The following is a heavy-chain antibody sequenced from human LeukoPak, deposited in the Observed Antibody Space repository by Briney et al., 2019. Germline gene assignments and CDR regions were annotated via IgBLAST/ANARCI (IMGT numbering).Heavy chain of an antibody. D-gene: IGHD1-14*01. CDR3: ARGRKDWYVDL. V-gene: IGHV3-74*01. CDR2: ITGDGSST. J-gene: IGHJ2*01. Sequence: PGGSLRLSCAASGFTFSSYWMHWVRQAPGKGLVWVSRITGDGSSTSYADSVKGRFTISRDNAKNTLYLQMNSLRAEDTAVHYCARGRKDWYVDLWGRGTLVTVSS. CDR1: GFTFSSYW.